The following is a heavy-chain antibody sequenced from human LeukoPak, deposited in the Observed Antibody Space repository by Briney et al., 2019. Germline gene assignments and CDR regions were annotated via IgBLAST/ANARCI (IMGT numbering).Heavy chain of an antibody. J-gene: IGHJ4*02. CDR2: IYSSGNT. V-gene: IGHV4-4*07. CDR3: AREVVIAATYDY. Sequence: SETLSLTCTVSGGCISSFYWSWIRQPAGKGLEWIGRIYSSGNTNYNPSLKSRVTMSVDTSKNQFSLKLSSVTAADTAVYYCAREVVIAATYDYWGQGTLVTVSS. D-gene: IGHD2-15*01. CDR1: GGCISSFY.